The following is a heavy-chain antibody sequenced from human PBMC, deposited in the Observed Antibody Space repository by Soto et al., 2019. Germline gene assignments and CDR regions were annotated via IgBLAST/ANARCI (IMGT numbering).Heavy chain of an antibody. CDR2: ISYDGSNK. J-gene: IGHJ6*02. CDR3: AKTLFDWLLYPTYYYYGMDV. Sequence: GGSLRLSCAASGFTFSSYGMHWVRQAPGKGLEWVAVISYDGSNKYYADSVKGRFTISRDNSKNTLYLQMNSLRAEDTAVYYCAKTLFDWLLYPTYYYYGMDVWGQGTTVTVSS. V-gene: IGHV3-30*18. CDR1: GFTFSSYG. D-gene: IGHD3-9*01.